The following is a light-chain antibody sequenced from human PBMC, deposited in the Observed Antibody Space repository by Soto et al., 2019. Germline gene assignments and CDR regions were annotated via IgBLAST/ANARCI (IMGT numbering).Light chain of an antibody. J-gene: IGLJ1*01. CDR2: DVS. CDR3: CSYAGSYTYV. Sequence: QSALTQPRSVSGSPGQSVSISCTGTSSDVGGYNYVSWYQQHPGKAPKLMIYDVSERPSGVPDRFSGSRSGNTASLTISGLQAEDEAVYYCCSYAGSYTYVFGTGTQLTVL. CDR1: SSDVGGYNY. V-gene: IGLV2-11*01.